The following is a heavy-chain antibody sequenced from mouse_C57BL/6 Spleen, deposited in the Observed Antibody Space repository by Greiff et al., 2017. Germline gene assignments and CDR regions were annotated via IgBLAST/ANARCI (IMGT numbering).Heavy chain of an antibody. Sequence: EVQLQQSGPVLVKPGASVKMSCKASGYTFPDYYMNWVKQSHGKSLEWIGVINPYNGGTSYNQKFKGKATLTVDKSSSTAYMELNSLTSEDSAVYYCARGHYYGSSYRYFDVWGTGTTVTVSS. V-gene: IGHV1-19*01. CDR1: GYTFPDYY. CDR3: ARGHYYGSSYRYFDV. CDR2: INPYNGGT. D-gene: IGHD1-1*01. J-gene: IGHJ1*03.